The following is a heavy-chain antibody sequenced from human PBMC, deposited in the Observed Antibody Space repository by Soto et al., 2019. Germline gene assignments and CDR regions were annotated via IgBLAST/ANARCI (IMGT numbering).Heavy chain of an antibody. CDR2: IYHSVST. CDR1: GFSISRGYS. J-gene: IGHJ4*02. V-gene: IGHV4-38-2*01. CDR3: VRVFLCDCSSTSYSYYLDY. D-gene: IGHD2-2*01. Sequence: QVQLQEAGPGLVKPSETLSLTCAVSGFSISRGYSWGWIRQPPGKGLAWIGGIYHSVSTYYNPSLKSLVTISVDTSKNQFSLKLSSVTAADTAVYYCVRVFLCDCSSTSYSYYLDYWGQGTLVAVSS.